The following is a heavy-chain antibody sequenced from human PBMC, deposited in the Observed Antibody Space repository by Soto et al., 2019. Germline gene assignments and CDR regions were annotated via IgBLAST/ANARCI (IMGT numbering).Heavy chain of an antibody. J-gene: IGHJ4*02. CDR1: GFTFSDYY. CDR2: ISPSGGTV. Sequence: QVQLVESGGGLVKPGGSLRLSCAASGFTFSDYYMSWVRQAPGKGLEWVSYISPSGGTVYHADSVKGRFTISRDNPKNSLSLHMNSLTPEDTADYYCARLGQFDYWGQGTLVTVSS. D-gene: IGHD7-27*01. V-gene: IGHV3-11*01. CDR3: ARLGQFDY.